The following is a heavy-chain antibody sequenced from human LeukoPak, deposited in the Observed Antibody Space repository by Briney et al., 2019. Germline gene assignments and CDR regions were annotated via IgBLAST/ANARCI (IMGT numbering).Heavy chain of an antibody. CDR2: ISSDSSKI. Sequence: QPGGSLRLSCAASGFTFRNYGMNWVRQAPGKGLEWVAVISSDSSKIYYADSVKDRFTISRDNSENAAFLQMNSLRVEGTAVYYCAKSRGPSYDHFFDSWGQGTLVTVSS. V-gene: IGHV3-30*18. D-gene: IGHD3-10*01. CDR3: AKSRGPSYDHFFDS. CDR1: GFTFRNYG. J-gene: IGHJ4*02.